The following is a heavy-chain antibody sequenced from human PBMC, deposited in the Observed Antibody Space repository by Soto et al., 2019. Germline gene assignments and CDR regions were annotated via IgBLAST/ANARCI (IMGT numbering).Heavy chain of an antibody. CDR1: GYSFTDYW. CDR3: ARQADYNILTGYFYYFDY. Sequence: PGESLKISCKSSGYSFTDYWIGWVRQMPGKGLEWMGIIYPGDSDARYSPSFQGQVTISVDTSINTAFLRWNSLTASDTAMHYCARQADYNILTGYFYYFDYWGQGSLVTVSS. CDR2: IYPGDSDA. J-gene: IGHJ4*02. V-gene: IGHV5-51*01. D-gene: IGHD3-9*01.